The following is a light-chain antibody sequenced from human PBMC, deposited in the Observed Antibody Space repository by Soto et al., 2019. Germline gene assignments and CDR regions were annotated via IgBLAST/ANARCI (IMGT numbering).Light chain of an antibody. CDR3: QQRSNWLLT. V-gene: IGKV3-11*01. CDR2: DAS. CDR1: QSVRSY. Sequence: ESMFTQSPATLSLSPGERATLSCMASQSVRSYLAWYQQKPGQAPRLLIYDASNRATGIPARFSGSGSGTDFTLTTSSLEPEDFAVYYCQQRSNWLLTFGPGTKVD. J-gene: IGKJ3*01.